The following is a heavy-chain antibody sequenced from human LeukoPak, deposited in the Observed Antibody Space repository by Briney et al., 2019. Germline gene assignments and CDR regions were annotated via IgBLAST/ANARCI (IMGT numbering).Heavy chain of an antibody. V-gene: IGHV4-59*01. D-gene: IGHD7-27*01. CDR2: ISYSGRT. CDR1: GGSISSYY. Sequence: SETLSLTCTVSGGSISSYYWNWIRQSPVKGLEWIGYISYSGRTNYNPSLKSRVTISVDTSKNQFSLKLSSVTAADTAVYYCARENWEYYFDYWGQGTLVTVSS. CDR3: ARENWEYYFDY. J-gene: IGHJ4*02.